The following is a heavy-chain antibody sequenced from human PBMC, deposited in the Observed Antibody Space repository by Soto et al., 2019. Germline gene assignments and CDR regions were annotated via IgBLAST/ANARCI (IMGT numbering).Heavy chain of an antibody. Sequence: ASVKVSCKASGYTFTGYYMHWVRQAPGQGLEWMGWINPNSGGTNYAQKFQGWVTMTSDTSISTAYMELSRLRSDDTAVYYCARGRYSNYHYFDYWGQGTLVTVSS. CDR1: GYTFTGYY. V-gene: IGHV1-2*04. D-gene: IGHD4-4*01. CDR2: INPNSGGT. J-gene: IGHJ4*02. CDR3: ARGRYSNYHYFDY.